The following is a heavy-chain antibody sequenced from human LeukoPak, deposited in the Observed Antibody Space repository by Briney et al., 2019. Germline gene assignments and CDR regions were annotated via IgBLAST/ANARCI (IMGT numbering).Heavy chain of an antibody. J-gene: IGHJ6*03. CDR2: IIPIFGTA. Sequence: GASVKVSCKASGGTFSSYAISWVRQAPGQGLEWMGGIIPIFGTANYAQKFQGRVTITADESTSTAYMELSSLRSEDTAVYYCARVIKGIAAAGSTCLDSVQVQQNYYYYYYMDVWGKGTTVTISS. CDR3: ARVIKGIAAAGSTCLDSVQVQQNYYYYYYMDV. CDR1: GGTFSSYA. V-gene: IGHV1-69*13. D-gene: IGHD6-13*01.